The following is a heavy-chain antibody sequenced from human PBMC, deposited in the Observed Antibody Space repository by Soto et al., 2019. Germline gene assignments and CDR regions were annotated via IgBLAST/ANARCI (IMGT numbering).Heavy chain of an antibody. D-gene: IGHD6-6*01. CDR2: IYYSGST. J-gene: IGHJ4*02. Sequence: SETLSLTCTVSGGAISSFYWTWIRQPPGKGLEWIGYIYYSGSTNYNPSLKSRVSISVDTSKNQFSLKLRSVTAADTAVYFCARVGGVAARTFDYWGQGTLVTVSS. CDR3: ARVGGVAARTFDY. V-gene: IGHV4-59*01. CDR1: GGAISSFY.